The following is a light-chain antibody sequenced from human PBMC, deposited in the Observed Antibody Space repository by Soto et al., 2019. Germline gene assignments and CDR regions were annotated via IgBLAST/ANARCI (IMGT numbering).Light chain of an antibody. CDR3: QQRSNCPPYMYT. V-gene: IGKV3-11*01. J-gene: IGKJ2*01. Sequence: EIVLTQSPATLSLSPGERATLSCRASQSVSSYLAWYHQKPGQAPRLLIYDASNRATGIPARFSGSGSGTDFTLTISSLEPEDFAVYYCQQRSNCPPYMYTFGQGTKLEIK. CDR2: DAS. CDR1: QSVSSY.